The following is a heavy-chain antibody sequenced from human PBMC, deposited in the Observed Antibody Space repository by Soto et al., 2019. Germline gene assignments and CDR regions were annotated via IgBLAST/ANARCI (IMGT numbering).Heavy chain of an antibody. D-gene: IGHD1-7*01. CDR2: SSATGAGT. Sequence: EVQLLESGGGLVQPGGSLRLSCAASGFTFSSYGMTWVRQAPGKGLEWVSFSSATGAGTYYADSVKGRFTISRDNSKNTLYLKMTTLRADDTAVYYCGKDRRAGGNYGLYSDFWGQGALVIVSS. CDR1: GFTFSSYG. J-gene: IGHJ4*02. V-gene: IGHV3-23*01. CDR3: GKDRRAGGNYGLYSDF.